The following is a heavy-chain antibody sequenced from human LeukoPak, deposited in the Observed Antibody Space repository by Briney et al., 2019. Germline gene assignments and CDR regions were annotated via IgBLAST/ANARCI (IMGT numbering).Heavy chain of an antibody. Sequence: GESLKISCKGSGYSFTNYWIGWVRQMPGKGLEWMGIIYPGDSDAKYSPSFLGQVTISADKSISTAYLQWSSLKASDTAMYYCARGAGVVGTTYFDYWGQGTLVTVSS. D-gene: IGHD3-22*01. V-gene: IGHV5-51*01. CDR2: IYPGDSDA. CDR3: ARGAGVVGTTYFDY. CDR1: GYSFTNYW. J-gene: IGHJ4*02.